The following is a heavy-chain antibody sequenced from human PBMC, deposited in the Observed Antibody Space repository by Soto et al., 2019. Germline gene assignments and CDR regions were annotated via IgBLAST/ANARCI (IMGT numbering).Heavy chain of an antibody. Sequence: ASVKVSCKASGYTFTSYGISWVRQAPGQGLEWMGWISAYNGNTNYAQKLQGRVTMTTDTSTSTAYMELRSLRSDDTAVYYCARDRGYCSGGSCYDNWFDPWGQGTLVTVS. CDR2: ISAYNGNT. D-gene: IGHD2-15*01. CDR1: GYTFTSYG. CDR3: ARDRGYCSGGSCYDNWFDP. J-gene: IGHJ5*02. V-gene: IGHV1-18*01.